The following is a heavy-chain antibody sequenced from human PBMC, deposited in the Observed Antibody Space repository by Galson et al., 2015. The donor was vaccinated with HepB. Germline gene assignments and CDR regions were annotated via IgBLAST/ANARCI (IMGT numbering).Heavy chain of an antibody. CDR1: GFTFNRHP. CDR2: ISYDGSRG. V-gene: IGHV3-30*18. Sequence: SLRLSCAVSGFTFNRHPMYWVRQAPGKGLEWVASISYDGSRGFYADSVKGRFTISRDNSKNILFLQMSRLRAEDTAVYYCAKDGDDYRKHYFDYWGQGTLVTVSS. CDR3: AKDGDDYRKHYFDY. D-gene: IGHD5-24*01. J-gene: IGHJ4*02.